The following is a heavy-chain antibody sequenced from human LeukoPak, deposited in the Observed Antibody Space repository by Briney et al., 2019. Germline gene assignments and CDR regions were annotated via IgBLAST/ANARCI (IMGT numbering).Heavy chain of an antibody. D-gene: IGHD4-17*01. CDR1: GFTFSSYS. CDR3: AREGNNDYVEAFDP. J-gene: IGHJ5*02. CDR2: IGGSSRSI. V-gene: IGHV3-21*01. Sequence: GGSLRLSCAASGFTFSSYSMNWVRQAPGKGLEWVSSIGGSSRSIYYAASVKGRFTISRDNAKNSLYLQMNSLRAEDTAVYYCAREGNNDYVEAFDPWGQGTLVTVSS.